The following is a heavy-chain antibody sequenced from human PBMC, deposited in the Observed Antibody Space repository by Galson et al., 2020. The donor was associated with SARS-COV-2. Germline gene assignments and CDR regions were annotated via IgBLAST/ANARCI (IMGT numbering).Heavy chain of an antibody. J-gene: IGHJ4*02. Sequence: ASETLSLTCTVSGGSINNYYWSWIRQPPGKGPEWIGYIYYTGNADYNPSLKSRVTFSVDASKNQFSLKLNSVTAADTAVYYCARYRAFYFFDFWGQGTLVTVSS. CDR1: GGSINNYY. D-gene: IGHD3-16*02. CDR2: IYYTGNA. CDR3: ARYRAFYFFDF. V-gene: IGHV4-59*08.